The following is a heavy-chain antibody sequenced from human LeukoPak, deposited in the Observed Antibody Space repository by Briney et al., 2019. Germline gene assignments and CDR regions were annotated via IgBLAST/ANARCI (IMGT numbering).Heavy chain of an antibody. CDR3: ARESFAARWD. Sequence: SETLSLTCAVYGGSFSGYYWSWIRQPLGKGLEWIGEINHSGSTNYNPSLKSRVTISVDTSKNQFSLKLSSVTAADTAVYYCARESFAARWDWGQGTLVTVSS. D-gene: IGHD6-6*01. CDR1: GGSFSGYY. V-gene: IGHV4-34*01. CDR2: INHSGST. J-gene: IGHJ4*02.